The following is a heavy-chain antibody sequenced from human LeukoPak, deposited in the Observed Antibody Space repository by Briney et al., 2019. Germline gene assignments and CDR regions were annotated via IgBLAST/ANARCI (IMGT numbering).Heavy chain of an antibody. CDR1: GFTFSSYG. CDR2: IWYDGSNK. J-gene: IGHJ3*02. Sequence: PGRSLRLSCAASGFTFSSYGMHWVRQAPGKGLEWVAVIWYDGSNKYYVDSVKGRFTSSRDNSKNTLYLQMNSLRAEDTAVYYCARGAYGSGTYHDFDIWGQGTMVTVSS. D-gene: IGHD3-10*01. CDR3: ARGAYGSGTYHDFDI. V-gene: IGHV3-33*01.